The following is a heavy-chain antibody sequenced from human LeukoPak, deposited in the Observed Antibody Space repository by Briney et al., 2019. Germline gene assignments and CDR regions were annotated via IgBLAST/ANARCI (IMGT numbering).Heavy chain of an antibody. CDR3: ARFYNFYGDYYFDY. D-gene: IGHD4-17*01. J-gene: IGHJ4*02. CDR2: INPNSGGT. Sequence: ASVTVSCKASGYTFTGYYMHWVRQAPGQGLEWMGWINPNSGGTNYAQKFQGRVAMTRDTSIRTAYMELSRLRSDDTAVYYCARFYNFYGDYYFDYWGQGTLVTVSS. CDR1: GYTFTGYY. V-gene: IGHV1-2*02.